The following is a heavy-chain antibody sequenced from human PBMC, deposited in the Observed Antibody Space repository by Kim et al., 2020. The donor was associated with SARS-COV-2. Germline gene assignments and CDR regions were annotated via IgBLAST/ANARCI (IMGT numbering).Heavy chain of an antibody. CDR3: TTARGGHY. V-gene: IGHV3-15*01. D-gene: IGHD3-16*01. CDR2: DGGKT. J-gene: IGHJ4*02. Sequence: DGGKTDYAAPVKGRFTISRDDSKNTLYLQMNSLETEDTAIYYCTTARGGHYWGQGTLVIVSS.